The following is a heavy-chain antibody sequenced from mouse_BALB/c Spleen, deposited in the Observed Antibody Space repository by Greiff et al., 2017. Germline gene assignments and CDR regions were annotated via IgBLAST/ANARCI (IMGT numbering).Heavy chain of an antibody. CDR2: ILPGSGST. J-gene: IGHJ4*01. CDR3: ARTDEYYAMDY. Sequence: QVQLQQSGAELMKPGASVKISCKATGYTFSSYWIEWVKQRPGHGLEWIGEILPGSGSTNYNEKFKGKATFTADTSSNTAYMQLSSLTSEDSAVYYCARTDEYYAMDYWGQGTSVTVSS. V-gene: IGHV1-9*01. CDR1: GYTFSSYW.